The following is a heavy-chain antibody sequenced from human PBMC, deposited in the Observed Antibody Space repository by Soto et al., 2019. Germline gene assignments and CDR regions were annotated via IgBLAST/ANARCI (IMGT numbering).Heavy chain of an antibody. V-gene: IGHV3-23*01. CDR2: ISGSGGST. D-gene: IGHD5-12*01. CDR1: GFTFSSYA. J-gene: IGHJ4*02. Sequence: SLRLSCAASGFTFSSYAMSWVRQAPGKGLEWVSAISGSGGSTYYADSVKGRFTISRDNSKNTLYLQMNSLRAEDTAVYYCAKGYSGYDYFDYWGQGTLVNRLL. CDR3: AKGYSGYDYFDY.